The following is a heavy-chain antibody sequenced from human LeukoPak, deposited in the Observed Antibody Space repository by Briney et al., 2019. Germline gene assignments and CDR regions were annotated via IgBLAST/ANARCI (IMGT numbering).Heavy chain of an antibody. CDR2: ISSDANDH. V-gene: IGHV3-30*18. J-gene: IGHJ4*02. CDR3: VKSIVAGTGIFDS. D-gene: IGHD1-26*01. Sequence: PGGSLRLSCAASGFSFPTYGMHWVRQAPGKGLEWVVLISSDANDHYYVDSVKGRFTVSRDNSKNTLYLQMDSLRVDDTAVFYCVKSIVAGTGIFDSWGQGTLVTVSS. CDR1: GFSFPTYG.